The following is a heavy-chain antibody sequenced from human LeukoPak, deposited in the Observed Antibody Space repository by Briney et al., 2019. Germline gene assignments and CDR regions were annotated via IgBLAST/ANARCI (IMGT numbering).Heavy chain of an antibody. V-gene: IGHV3-30*02. J-gene: IGHJ4*02. CDR1: GFTFSIYW. CDR3: AKTTYYYGSGSYYNGLGYYFDY. CDR2: IRYDGSNK. D-gene: IGHD3-10*01. Sequence: GGSLRLSCAASGFTFSIYWMSWVRQAPGKGLEWVAFIRYDGSNKYYADSVKGRFTISRDNSKNTLYLQMNSLRAEDTAVYYCAKTTYYYGSGSYYNGLGYYFDYWGQGTLVTVSS.